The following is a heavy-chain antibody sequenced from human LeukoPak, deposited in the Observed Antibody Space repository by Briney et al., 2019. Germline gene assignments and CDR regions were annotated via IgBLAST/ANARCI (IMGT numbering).Heavy chain of an antibody. J-gene: IGHJ4*02. D-gene: IGHD3-16*01. Sequence: GGSLRLSCAASGFTFSSYGMHWVRQAPGKGLEWVAFIRYDGSNKYYADSVKGRFTISRDNSNNTQYLQMHSLRADYTAVYYCAKDEGYDYVWGSSLHYWGQETLVTVPS. CDR2: IRYDGSNK. CDR1: GFTFSSYG. CDR3: AKDEGYDYVWGSSLHY. V-gene: IGHV3-30*02.